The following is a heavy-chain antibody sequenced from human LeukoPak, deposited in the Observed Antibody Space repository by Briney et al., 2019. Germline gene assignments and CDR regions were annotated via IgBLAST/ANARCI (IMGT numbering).Heavy chain of an antibody. D-gene: IGHD3-10*01. CDR2: IYSGGST. J-gene: IGHJ4*02. V-gene: IGHV3-53*01. CDR1: GFTVSSNY. CDR3: ARVLWFGELLFDY. Sequence: GGSLRLSCAASGFTVSSNYMSWVRQAPGKGLEWVSVIYSGGSTYYADSVKGRFTISRDNSKNTLYLQMNSLRAEDTAVYYCARVLWFGELLFDYWGQGTLVTVSS.